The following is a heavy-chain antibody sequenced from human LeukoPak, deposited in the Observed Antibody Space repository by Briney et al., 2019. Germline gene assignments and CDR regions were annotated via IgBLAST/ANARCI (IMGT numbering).Heavy chain of an antibody. CDR2: ITSSSDTI. CDR1: GFIFRSYS. D-gene: IGHD4-17*01. CDR3: ARYDYGDYEDYFYYMDV. Sequence: PGGPLRLPCPASGFIFRSYSMNWVRQAPGKGLEGVPFITSSSDTISYADSVKGRFTISRDNAKNSLYLQTDGLRAEDTAVYYCARYDYGDYEDYFYYMDVWGKGTAVSVSS. J-gene: IGHJ6*03. V-gene: IGHV3-48*01.